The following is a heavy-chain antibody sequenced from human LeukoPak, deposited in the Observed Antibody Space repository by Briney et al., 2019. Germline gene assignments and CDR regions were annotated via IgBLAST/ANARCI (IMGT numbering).Heavy chain of an antibody. Sequence: SETLSLTCAVYGGSFSGYYWSWIRQPPGKGLEWIGEIDHSGSTNYNPSLKSRVTISVDTSKNQFSLKLSSVTAADTAVYYCARATVRHYYYMDVWGKGITVTVSS. J-gene: IGHJ6*03. CDR1: GGSFSGYY. CDR3: ARATVRHYYYMDV. D-gene: IGHD3-10*01. CDR2: IDHSGST. V-gene: IGHV4-34*01.